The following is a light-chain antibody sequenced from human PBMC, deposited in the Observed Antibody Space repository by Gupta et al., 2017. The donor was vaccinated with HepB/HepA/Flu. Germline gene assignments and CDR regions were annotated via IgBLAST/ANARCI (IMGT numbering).Light chain of an antibody. CDR1: SRDGGGYNF. J-gene: IGLJ3*02. Sequence: QSALTQPASVSGSPGQSITILCTGTSRDGGGYNFVSWYQQYPGKAPKLIIYDVGNRPSGVSVRFSGSKYGNTASLTISGLQTEDEADYYCTSDTSSSTWVFGGGTKLTVL. CDR3: TSDTSSSTWV. V-gene: IGLV2-14*01. CDR2: DVG.